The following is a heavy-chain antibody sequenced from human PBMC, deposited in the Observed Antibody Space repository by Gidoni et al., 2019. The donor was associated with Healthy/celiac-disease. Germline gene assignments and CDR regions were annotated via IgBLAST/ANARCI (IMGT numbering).Heavy chain of an antibody. CDR3: ALAPYDRSGDYYYMDV. CDR1: GYTFTSYY. CDR2: INPSGGST. V-gene: IGHV1-46*04. Sequence: QVQLVQSGAEVKKPGASVKVSCKASGYTFTSYYMHWVRQAPGQGLEWMGIINPSGGSTSYAQKLQGRVTMTRDTSTSTVYMELSSLRSEDTAVYYCALAPYDRSGDYYYMDVWGKGTTVTVSS. J-gene: IGHJ6*03. D-gene: IGHD3-22*01.